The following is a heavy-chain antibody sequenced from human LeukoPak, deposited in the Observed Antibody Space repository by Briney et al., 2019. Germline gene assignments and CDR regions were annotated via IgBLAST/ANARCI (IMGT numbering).Heavy chain of an antibody. Sequence: GGSLRLSCAASGFTFSTYAMSWVRQAPGKGLEWVSAISGSGGTTYYADSVKGRFTISRDNSKNMLYLQMNSLRVEDTAVYYCATRYSYGSYYFDYWGQGTLVTVSS. J-gene: IGHJ4*02. CDR1: GFTFSTYA. CDR2: ISGSGGTT. D-gene: IGHD5-18*01. CDR3: ATRYSYGSYYFDY. V-gene: IGHV3-23*01.